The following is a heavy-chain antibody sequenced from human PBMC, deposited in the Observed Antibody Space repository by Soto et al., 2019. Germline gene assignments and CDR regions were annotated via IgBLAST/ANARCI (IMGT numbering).Heavy chain of an antibody. V-gene: IGHV1-18*01. CDR3: ARGQAGSSYYYYMDV. CDR1: GYTFNSYG. CDR2: ISANNGNT. D-gene: IGHD6-6*01. J-gene: IGHJ6*03. Sequence: ASVKVSCKASGYTFNSYGISWVRQAPGQGLEWMGWISANNGNTNYAQKFQGWVTMTRDTSISTAYMELSRLRSDDTAVYYCARGQAGSSYYYYMDVWGKGTTVTVSS.